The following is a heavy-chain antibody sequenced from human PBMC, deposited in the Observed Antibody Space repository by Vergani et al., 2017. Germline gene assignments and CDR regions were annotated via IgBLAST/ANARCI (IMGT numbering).Heavy chain of an antibody. D-gene: IGHD4-11*01. CDR3: AKDLSYSTAWANFDT. CDR1: GFSFRGHG. CDR2: ISYDGVRR. Sequence: QVHLVESGGGVVQPGRSLILSCVASGFSFRGHGMHWVRQAPGKGLEWVAMISYDGVRRDYGDFAKGRFTISRDRSKTVYLQMNSLRVEDTAMYFCAKDLSYSTAWANFDTRGQGTLVTVSS. J-gene: IGHJ4*02. V-gene: IGHV3-30*18.